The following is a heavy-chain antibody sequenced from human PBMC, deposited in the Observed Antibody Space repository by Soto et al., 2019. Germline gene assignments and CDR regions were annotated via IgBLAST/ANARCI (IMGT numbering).Heavy chain of an antibody. J-gene: IGHJ5*02. CDR2: IYHSGST. Sequence: SETLSLTCAVSAGSISSDGYSWSWIRQPPGKGLEWIGYIYHSGSTYYNPSLKSRVTISVDRSKNQFSLKLSSVTAADTAVYYCARVPGPWGQGTLVTVS. CDR1: AGSISSDGYS. CDR3: ARVPGP. V-gene: IGHV4-30-2*01.